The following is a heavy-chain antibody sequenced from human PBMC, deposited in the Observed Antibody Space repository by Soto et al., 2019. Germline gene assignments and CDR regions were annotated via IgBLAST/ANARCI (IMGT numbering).Heavy chain of an antibody. CDR1: GYTFTHYY. CDR2: INPNGGST. V-gene: IGHV1-46*01. Sequence: QVQLVQSGAEVKKPGASVKVSCKASGYTFTHYYMHWVRQAPGQGLEWMGIINPNGGSTTYAQRFRAGLTMTRDTSTSTVYMELSSLRSEDSSVYYCATSVNSAMAFDYWGQGTLVTVSS. J-gene: IGHJ4*02. D-gene: IGHD5-18*01. CDR3: ATSVNSAMAFDY.